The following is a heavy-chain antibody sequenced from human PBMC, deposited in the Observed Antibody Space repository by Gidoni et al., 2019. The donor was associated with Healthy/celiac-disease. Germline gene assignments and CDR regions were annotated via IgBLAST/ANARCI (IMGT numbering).Heavy chain of an antibody. Sequence: QVQLQQWGAGLLKPSETLSLTCAVYGGSFSGSYGSWFRQPPGKGLEWIGEINHSGSTNYNPSLKSRVTISVDTSKNQISLKLSSVTAADTAVYYCARGRRGLGYCSSTSCFFDYWGQGTLVTVSS. CDR2: INHSGST. CDR1: GGSFSGSY. J-gene: IGHJ4*02. D-gene: IGHD2-2*01. CDR3: ARGRRGLGYCSSTSCFFDY. V-gene: IGHV4-34*01.